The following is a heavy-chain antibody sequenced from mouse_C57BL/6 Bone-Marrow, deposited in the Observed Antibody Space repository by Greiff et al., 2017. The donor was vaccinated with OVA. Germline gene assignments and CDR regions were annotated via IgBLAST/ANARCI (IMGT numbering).Heavy chain of an antibody. V-gene: IGHV5-12*01. Sequence: DVKLVESGGGLVQPGGSLKLSCAASGFTFSDYYMYWVRQTPEKRLEWVAYISNGGGSTYYPDTVKGRFTISRDNAKNTLYLQMSRLKSEDTAMYYCARNYSNYDAMDYWGQGTSVTVSS. CDR3: ARNYSNYDAMDY. CDR2: ISNGGGST. D-gene: IGHD2-5*01. J-gene: IGHJ4*01. CDR1: GFTFSDYY.